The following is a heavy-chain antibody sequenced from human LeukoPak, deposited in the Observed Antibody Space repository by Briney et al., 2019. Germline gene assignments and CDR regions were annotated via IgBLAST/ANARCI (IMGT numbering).Heavy chain of an antibody. D-gene: IGHD4-17*01. Sequence: GGSLRLPCAASGFSFISYGMHWVRQAPGKGLEWVGVISDDGRSKDYADSVKGRFTISRDNSKDTLYLQMNSLRDEDTAVYYCAKRPSDYGDYVSYFDYWGQGTLVTVSS. J-gene: IGHJ4*02. V-gene: IGHV3-30*18. CDR3: AKRPSDYGDYVSYFDY. CDR1: GFSFISYG. CDR2: ISDDGRSK.